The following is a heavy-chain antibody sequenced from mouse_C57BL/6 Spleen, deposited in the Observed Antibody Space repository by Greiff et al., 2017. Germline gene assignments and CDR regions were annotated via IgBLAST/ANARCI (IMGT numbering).Heavy chain of an antibody. Sequence: EVQVVESGGDLVKPGGSLKLSCAASGFTFSSYGMSWVRQTPDKRLEWVATISSGGSYTYYPDSVKGRFTISRDNAKNTLYLQMSSLKSEDTAMYYCARRNWDWFAYWGQGTLVTVSA. J-gene: IGHJ3*01. D-gene: IGHD4-1*01. CDR3: ARRNWDWFAY. V-gene: IGHV5-6*01. CDR1: GFTFSSYG. CDR2: ISSGGSYT.